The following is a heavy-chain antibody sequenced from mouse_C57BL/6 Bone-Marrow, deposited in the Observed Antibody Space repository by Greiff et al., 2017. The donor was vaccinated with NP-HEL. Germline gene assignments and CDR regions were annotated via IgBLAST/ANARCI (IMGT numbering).Heavy chain of an antibody. CDR3: ARSSYGSSFY. CDR2: INPNNGGT. CDR1: GYTFTDYY. J-gene: IGHJ3*01. D-gene: IGHD1-1*02. V-gene: IGHV1-26*01. Sequence: VQLQQSGPELVKPGASVKISCKASGYTFTDYYMNWVKQSHGKSLEWIGDINPNNGGTSYNQKFKGKVTLTVDKSSSTAYMELRSLTSEDSAVYYCARSSYGSSFYWGQGTLVTVSA.